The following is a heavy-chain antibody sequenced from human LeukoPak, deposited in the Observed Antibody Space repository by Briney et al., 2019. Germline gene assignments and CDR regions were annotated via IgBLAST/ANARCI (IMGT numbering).Heavy chain of an antibody. CDR1: GFTFSSYS. D-gene: IGHD3-3*01. V-gene: IGHV3-21*01. Sequence: GGSLRLSCAAPGFTFSSYSMNWVRQAPGKGLEWVSSISSSSSYIYYADSVKGRFTTSRDNAKNSLYLQMNSLRAEDTAVYYCARWNDFWSGYYFDYWGQGTLVTVSS. CDR3: ARWNDFWSGYYFDY. CDR2: ISSSSSYI. J-gene: IGHJ4*02.